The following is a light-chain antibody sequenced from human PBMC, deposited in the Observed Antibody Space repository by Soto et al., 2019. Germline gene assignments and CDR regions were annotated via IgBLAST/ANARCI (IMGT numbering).Light chain of an antibody. V-gene: IGLV3-1*01. Sequence: ELTQPPSVSVSPGQTASITCSGDKLGDKYACWYQQKPGRSPVLVIYQDSKRPSGIPERFSGSNSGNTATLTISGTQAMDEADYYCQAWDSSTYVFGTGTKVTVL. CDR2: QDS. CDR1: KLGDKY. CDR3: QAWDSSTYV. J-gene: IGLJ1*01.